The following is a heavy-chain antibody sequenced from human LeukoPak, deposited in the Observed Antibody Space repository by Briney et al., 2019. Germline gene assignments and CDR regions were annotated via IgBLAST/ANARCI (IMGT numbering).Heavy chain of an antibody. CDR3: ARVQDIVVVVAAGPGDY. CDR2: ISAYNGNT. V-gene: IGHV1-18*01. CDR1: GYTFTSYG. J-gene: IGHJ4*02. D-gene: IGHD2-15*01. Sequence: ASVTVSCKASGYTFTSYGISWVRQAPGQGLEWMGWISAYNGNTNYAQKLRGRVTMTTDTSTSTAYMELRSLRSDDTAVYYCARVQDIVVVVAAGPGDYWGQGTLVTVSS.